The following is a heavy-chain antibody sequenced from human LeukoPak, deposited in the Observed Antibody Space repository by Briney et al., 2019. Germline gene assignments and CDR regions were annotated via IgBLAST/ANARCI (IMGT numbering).Heavy chain of an antibody. J-gene: IGHJ4*02. CDR2: IYASGNT. D-gene: IGHD6-13*01. CDR1: GGSISSYY. Sequence: PSETLSLTCTVSGGSISSYYWSWVRQPAGKGLEWIGRIYASGNTNYNPSLKGRVTMTEDTSKNQFSLNLSSVAAADTAVYYCARGRGSSWYYFDSWGQGTPVTVSS. CDR3: ARGRGSSWYYFDS. V-gene: IGHV4-4*07.